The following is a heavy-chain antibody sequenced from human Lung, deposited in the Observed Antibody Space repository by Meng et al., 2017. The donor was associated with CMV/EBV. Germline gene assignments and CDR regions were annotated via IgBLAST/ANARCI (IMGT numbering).Heavy chain of an antibody. J-gene: IGHJ4*01. Sequence: SETLSLXCSVPGGSISSSSYYWGWIRQPPGKGLEWIGSLYQSGSTFYNPPLKSRVTISVDTSKNHFSLKLSSVTAADTAVYYCATPRAGYASGWSFDSWGRGXLVTFSS. CDR2: LYQSGST. CDR3: ATPRAGYASGWSFDS. D-gene: IGHD6-19*01. V-gene: IGHV4-39*07. CDR1: GGSISSSSYY.